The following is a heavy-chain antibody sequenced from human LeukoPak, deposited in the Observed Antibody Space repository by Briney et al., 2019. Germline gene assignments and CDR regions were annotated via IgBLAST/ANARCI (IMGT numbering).Heavy chain of an antibody. CDR1: GGSISSYY. Sequence: SETLSLTCTVSGGSISSYYWSWIRQPPGKGLEWIGYIYYSGSTNYNPSLKSRVTISVDTSKNQFSLELSSVTAADTAVYYCARLKFELRRFDYWGQGTLVTVSS. CDR3: ARLKFELRRFDY. CDR2: IYYSGST. D-gene: IGHD1-7*01. V-gene: IGHV4-59*08. J-gene: IGHJ4*02.